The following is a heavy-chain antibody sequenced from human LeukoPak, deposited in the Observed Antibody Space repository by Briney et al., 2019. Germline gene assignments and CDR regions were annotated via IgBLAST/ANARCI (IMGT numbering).Heavy chain of an antibody. CDR2: IYPGDSDT. V-gene: IGHV5-51*01. J-gene: IGHJ5*02. CDR3: ARSVYDYVWGSYRYHNWFDP. D-gene: IGHD3-16*02. CDR1: GYIFTSYW. Sequence: GESLKISCKGSGYIFTSYWIGWVRQLPGKGLEWMGIIYPGDSDTRYSPSFQGQVTISADKSISTAYLQWSSLKASDTAMYYCARSVYDYVWGSYRYHNWFDPWGQGTLVTVSS.